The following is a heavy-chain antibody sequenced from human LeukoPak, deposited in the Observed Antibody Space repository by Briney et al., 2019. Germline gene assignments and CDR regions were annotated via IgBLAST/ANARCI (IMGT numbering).Heavy chain of an antibody. CDR1: GFTFSSYA. D-gene: IGHD3-22*01. V-gene: IGHV3-23*01. CDR3: AIPYYYDSSGYLDAFDI. J-gene: IGHJ3*02. Sequence: GGSLRLSCAASGFTFSSYAMSWVRQAPGKGLEWVSAISGSGGSTYYADSVKGRFTISRDNSKNTLYLQMNSLRAEDTAVYYCAIPYYYDSSGYLDAFDIWGQGTMVTVSS. CDR2: ISGSGGST.